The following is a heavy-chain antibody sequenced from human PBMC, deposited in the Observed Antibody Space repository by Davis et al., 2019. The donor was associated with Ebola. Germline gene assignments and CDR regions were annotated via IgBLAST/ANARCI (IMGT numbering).Heavy chain of an antibody. V-gene: IGHV1-8*01. D-gene: IGHD2-15*01. CDR2: MNPNSGNT. CDR3: ARRLGVSKDTRHDH. J-gene: IGHJ4*02. CDR1: VYTFTSYD. Sequence: AASVTVSCKASVYTFTSYDINWLRQATGQGLEWMGWMNPNSGNTGYAQKFQGRVTMTRNTSISTAYMEVSSLRSEDTAVYYCARRLGVSKDTRHDHWGQGTLVTVSS.